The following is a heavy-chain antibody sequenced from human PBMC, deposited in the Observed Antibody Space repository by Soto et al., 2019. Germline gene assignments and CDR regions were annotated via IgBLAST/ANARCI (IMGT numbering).Heavy chain of an antibody. CDR3: TTAPDYYDSSGYYAGWFQH. J-gene: IGHJ1*01. D-gene: IGHD3-22*01. CDR1: GFTFSNAW. V-gene: IGHV3-15*01. Sequence: LRLSCAASGFTFSNAWMSWVRQAPGKGLEWVGRIKSKTDGGTTDYAAPVKGRFTISRDDSKNTLYLQMNSLKTEDTAVYYCTTAPDYYDSSGYYAGWFQHWGQGTLVTVSS. CDR2: IKSKTDGGTT.